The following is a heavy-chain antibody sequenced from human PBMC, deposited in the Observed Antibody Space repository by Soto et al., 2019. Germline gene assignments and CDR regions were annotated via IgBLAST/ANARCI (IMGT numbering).Heavy chain of an antibody. Sequence: SETLSLTCTVSGGSISSYYWSWIRQPPGKGLEWIGYIYYSGSTNYNPSLKSRVTISVDTSKNQFSLKLSSVTAADTAVYYCARHLSIAASPDNLFDPWGQGTLVTVSS. CDR3: ARHLSIAASPDNLFDP. CDR2: IYYSGST. V-gene: IGHV4-59*08. J-gene: IGHJ5*02. CDR1: GGSISSYY. D-gene: IGHD6-6*01.